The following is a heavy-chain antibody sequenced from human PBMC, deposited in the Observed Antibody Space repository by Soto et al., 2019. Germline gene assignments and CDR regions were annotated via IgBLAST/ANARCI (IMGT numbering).Heavy chain of an antibody. J-gene: IGHJ6*02. CDR3: VSHRGYDGRHPYFYEDAIDV. CDR1: GFSFSDRY. V-gene: IGHV3-72*01. Sequence: GGCLRLSCAAAGFSFSDRYMDWVRQAPGEGLEWIGRITNKANSYTTNYAASLKGRFTISRDDSKNSVYLHMSNLKIEDTAVYYGVSHRGYDGRHPYFYEDAIDVWGQGTTVTVSS. D-gene: IGHD5-12*01. CDR2: ITNKANSYTT.